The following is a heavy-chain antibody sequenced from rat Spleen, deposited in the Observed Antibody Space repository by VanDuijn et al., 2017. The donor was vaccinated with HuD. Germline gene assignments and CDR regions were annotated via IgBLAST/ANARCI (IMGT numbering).Heavy chain of an antibody. Sequence: EVQLVESGGGLVQPGRSLKLSCVASGFTFNKYWMNWIRQAPGKGLERVASITNSGDNTYYPDSVKGRFTISRDNAKSTLYLQINSLRSEDTATYYCTRENYYSGDYWGQGVMVTVSS. V-gene: IGHV5-31*01. CDR3: TRENYYSGDY. CDR1: GFTFNKYW. D-gene: IGHD1-1*01. CDR2: ITNSGDNT. J-gene: IGHJ2*01.